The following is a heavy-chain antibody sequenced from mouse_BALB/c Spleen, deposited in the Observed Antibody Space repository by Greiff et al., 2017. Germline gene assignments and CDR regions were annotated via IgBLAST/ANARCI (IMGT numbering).Heavy chain of an antibody. J-gene: IGHJ4*01. V-gene: IGHV2-9*02. CDR3: ARGSYYAMDY. Sequence: QVQLQQSGPGLVAPSQSLSITCTVSGFSLTSYGVHWVRQPPGKGLEWLGVIWAGGSTNYNSALMSRLSISKDNSKSQVFLKMNSLQTDDTARYYCARGSYYAMDYWGQGTSVTVSS. CDR1: GFSLTSYG. CDR2: IWAGGST.